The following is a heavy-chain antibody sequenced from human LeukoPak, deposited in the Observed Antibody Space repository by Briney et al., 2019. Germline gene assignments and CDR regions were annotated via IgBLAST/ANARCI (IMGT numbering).Heavy chain of an antibody. D-gene: IGHD1-1*01. J-gene: IGHJ4*02. V-gene: IGHV4-59*08. CDR3: ARRQTGTSYFDY. CDR2: IYYSGST. CDR1: GGSISSYY. Sequence: PSETLSLTCTVSGGSISSYYWSWIRQPPGKGLGWIGYIYYSGSTNYNPSLKSRVTISVDTSKNQFSLKLSSVTAADTAVYYCARRQTGTSYFDYWGQGTLVTVSS.